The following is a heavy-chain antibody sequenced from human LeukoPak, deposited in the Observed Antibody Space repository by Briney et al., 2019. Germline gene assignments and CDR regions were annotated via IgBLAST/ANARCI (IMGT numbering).Heavy chain of an antibody. D-gene: IGHD2-2*02. V-gene: IGHV3-23*01. CDR3: AKLGDIVVVPAAIGFDY. Sequence: GGSLRLSCAASGFTFSSYAMSWVRQAPGKGLEWVSAISGSGGSTYYADSVKGRFTISRDNSKDTLYLQMNSLRAEDTAVYYCAKLGDIVVVPAAIGFDYWGQGTLVTVSS. CDR1: GFTFSSYA. J-gene: IGHJ4*02. CDR2: ISGSGGST.